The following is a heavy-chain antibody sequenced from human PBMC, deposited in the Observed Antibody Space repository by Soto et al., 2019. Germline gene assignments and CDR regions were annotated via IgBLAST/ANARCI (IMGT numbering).Heavy chain of an antibody. V-gene: IGHV3-30*18. CDR3: AKEVAVAGDFDY. CDR2: ISYDGSNK. J-gene: IGHJ4*01. CDR1: GFTFSSYG. D-gene: IGHD6-19*01. Sequence: QVQLVESGGGVVQPGRSLRLSCAASGFTFSSYGMHWVRQAPGKGLEWVAVISYDGSNKFYADSVKGRFTISRDNSKNTLYLQMNSLRAEDTAVYYCAKEVAVAGDFDYWGHGTLVTVSS.